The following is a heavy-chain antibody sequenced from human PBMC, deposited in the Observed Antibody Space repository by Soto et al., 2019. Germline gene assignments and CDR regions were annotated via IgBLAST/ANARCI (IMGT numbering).Heavy chain of an antibody. CDR2: MSGSGGST. V-gene: IGHV3-23*01. D-gene: IGHD6-13*01. Sequence: PGGSLRLSCAASGFTFSSYAMSWVRQAPGKGLEWVSAMSGSGGSTYYADSVKGRLTISRDNSKNTLYLQMNSLRAEDTAVYYCAKGQQQLVVYYGMDVWGQGTTVTVSS. J-gene: IGHJ6*02. CDR1: GFTFSSYA. CDR3: AKGQQQLVVYYGMDV.